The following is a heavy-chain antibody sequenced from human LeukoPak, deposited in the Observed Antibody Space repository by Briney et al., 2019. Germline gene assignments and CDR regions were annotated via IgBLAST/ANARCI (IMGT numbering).Heavy chain of an antibody. Sequence: GASVKVSCKASGYTFTSYDINWVRQATGQGLEWMGWMNPNSGNTGYAQKFQGRVTMTRNTSISTAYMELTSLRSEDTAVYYCARGLYSSSWYWEYYYYYYCMDVWGQGTTVTVSS. V-gene: IGHV1-8*01. D-gene: IGHD6-13*01. CDR2: MNPNSGNT. CDR3: ARGLYSSSWYWEYYYYYYCMDV. CDR1: GYTFTSYD. J-gene: IGHJ6*02.